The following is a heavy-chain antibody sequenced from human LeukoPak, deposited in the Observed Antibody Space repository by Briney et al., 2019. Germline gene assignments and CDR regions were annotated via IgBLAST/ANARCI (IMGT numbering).Heavy chain of an antibody. Sequence: GESLKISCKGFGYKFNTVWFGWVSQMPGKGLEWMGIIYSSDSDTRYSPSFQGQVTISADKSITTAYLQWSSLKASDTAMYYCARRGGGGGFFDYWGQGTLVIVSS. D-gene: IGHD3-16*01. V-gene: IGHV5-51*01. CDR1: GYKFNTVW. CDR3: ARRGGGGGFFDY. CDR2: IYSSDSDT. J-gene: IGHJ4*02.